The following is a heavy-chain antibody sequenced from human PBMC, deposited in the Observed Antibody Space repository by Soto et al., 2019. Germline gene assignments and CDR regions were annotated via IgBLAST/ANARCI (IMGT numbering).Heavy chain of an antibody. J-gene: IGHJ6*02. CDR2: INHSGST. CDR3: ARKVIPWYSSSWSYYYYYGMDV. Sequence: SETLSLTCAVYGGSFSGYYWSWIRQPPGKGLEWIGEINHSGSTNYNPSLKSRVTISVDTSKNQFSLKLSSVTAADTAVYYCARKVIPWYSSSWSYYYYYGMDVWGQGTTVTVS. CDR1: GGSFSGYY. V-gene: IGHV4-34*01. D-gene: IGHD6-13*01.